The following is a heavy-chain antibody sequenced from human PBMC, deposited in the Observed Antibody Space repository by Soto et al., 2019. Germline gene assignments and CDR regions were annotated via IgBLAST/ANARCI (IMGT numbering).Heavy chain of an antibody. CDR1: GFIFRSYG. CDR3: AKATWGYWYFDL. D-gene: IGHD7-27*01. V-gene: IGHV3-23*01. J-gene: IGHJ2*01. CDR2: IRGSGDSP. Sequence: EVQLLESGGGLVQPGGSLRLSCAASGFIFRSYGMSWVRQAPGKGLEGVSAIRGSGDSPYYADSVKGRFTVSRDNSKSTLYLQMTSLRAEDTAVYYCAKATWGYWYFDLWGRGTLVTVSS.